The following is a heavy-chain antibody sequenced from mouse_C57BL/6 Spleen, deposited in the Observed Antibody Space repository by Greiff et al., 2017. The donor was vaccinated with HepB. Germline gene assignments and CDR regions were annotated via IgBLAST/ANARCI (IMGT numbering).Heavy chain of an antibody. CDR3: AREEGYYVPAWFAY. D-gene: IGHD2-3*01. CDR1: GYTFTSYW. Sequence: QVRLQQPGAELVRPGSSVKLSCKASGYTFTSYWMHWVKQRPIQGLEWIGNIDPSDSETHYNQKFKDKATLTVDKSSSTAYMQLSSLTSEDSAVYYCAREEGYYVPAWFAYWGQGTLVTVSA. V-gene: IGHV1-52*01. J-gene: IGHJ3*01. CDR2: IDPSDSET.